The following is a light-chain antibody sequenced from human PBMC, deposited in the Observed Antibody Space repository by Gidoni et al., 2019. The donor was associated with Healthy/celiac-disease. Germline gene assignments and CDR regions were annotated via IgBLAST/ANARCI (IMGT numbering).Light chain of an antibody. V-gene: IGKV3-11*01. Sequence: LSCRARQSVSSYLAWYQQKPGQAPRLLIYDASNSATGIPARFSGSGSGTDLTLTISSLEPEDFAVYYCQQRSNWLFTFGQGTRLEIK. J-gene: IGKJ5*01. CDR3: QQRSNWLFT. CDR2: DAS. CDR1: QSVSSY.